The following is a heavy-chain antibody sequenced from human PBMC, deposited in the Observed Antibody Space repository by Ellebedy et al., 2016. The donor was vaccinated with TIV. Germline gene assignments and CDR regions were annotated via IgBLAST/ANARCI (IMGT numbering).Heavy chain of an antibody. CDR3: AKASYSGYDLNYFDF. D-gene: IGHD5-12*01. J-gene: IGHJ4*02. CDR1: GFSLSSHA. V-gene: IGHV3-30*07. Sequence: GESLKISCAASGFSLSSHAMHWVRQAPGKGLQWVAAVSYDGSQRYYADSVKGRFTISRDNAKNTLYLQMNSLRAEDTAVYYCAKASYSGYDLNYFDFWGQGTLVTVSS. CDR2: VSYDGSQR.